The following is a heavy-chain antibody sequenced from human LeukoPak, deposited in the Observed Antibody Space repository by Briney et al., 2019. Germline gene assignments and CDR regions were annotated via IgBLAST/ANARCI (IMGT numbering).Heavy chain of an antibody. D-gene: IGHD6-19*01. CDR1: GYTLTELS. J-gene: IGHJ4*02. CDR2: FDPEDGET. V-gene: IGHV1-24*01. CDR3: ATDLRGYRSGWYEVDY. Sequence: ASVKVSCKVSGYTLTELSMHWVRQAPGKGLEWMGGFDPEDGETIYAQKFQGRVTMTEDTSTDTAYMELSSLRSEDTAVYYCATDLRGYRSGWYEVDYWGQGTLVTVSS.